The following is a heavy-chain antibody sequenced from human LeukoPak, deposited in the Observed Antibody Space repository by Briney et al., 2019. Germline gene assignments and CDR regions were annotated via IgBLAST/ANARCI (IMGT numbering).Heavy chain of an antibody. D-gene: IGHD2-2*03. CDR2: ISGSGGST. J-gene: IGHJ4*02. CDR1: GFTFSSYA. Sequence: GGSLRPSCAASGFTFSSYAMSWVRQAPGKGLEWVSAISGSGGSTCYADSVKGRFTISRDNSKNTLYLQMNSLRAEDTAVYYCAKDMDIVVVPAAYDYWGQGTLVTVSS. CDR3: AKDMDIVVVPAAYDY. V-gene: IGHV3-23*01.